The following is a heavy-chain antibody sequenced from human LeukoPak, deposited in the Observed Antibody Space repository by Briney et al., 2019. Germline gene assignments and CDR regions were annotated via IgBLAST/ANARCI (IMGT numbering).Heavy chain of an antibody. CDR3: AQTTGWPGFDF. V-gene: IGHV4-59*08. Sequence: SETLSLTCSASGASTSDKYWSWIRQPPGRTLEWIGHIYNGRNTKYNPSLTSRVTISVDTSKNQFSLSLTSVTAADTAMYYCAQTTGWPGFDFWGPGALVTVSS. D-gene: IGHD6-19*01. J-gene: IGHJ4*02. CDR2: IYNGRNT. CDR1: GASTSDKY.